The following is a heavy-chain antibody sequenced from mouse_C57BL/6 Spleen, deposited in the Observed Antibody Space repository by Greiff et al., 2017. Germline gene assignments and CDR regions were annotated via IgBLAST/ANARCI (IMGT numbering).Heavy chain of an antibody. D-gene: IGHD2-3*01. V-gene: IGHV5-17*01. CDR3: CRGSYDGYYDSYFDY. J-gene: IGHJ2*01. CDR1: GFTFSDYG. Sequence: EVQVVEPGGGLVKPGGSLKLSCAASGFTFSDYGMHWVRQAPEKGLEWVAYISSGSSTIYYADTVKGRFTISRDNAKNTLFLQMTSLRSEDTAMYYCCRGSYDGYYDSYFDYRGQGTTLTVSS. CDR2: ISSGSSTI.